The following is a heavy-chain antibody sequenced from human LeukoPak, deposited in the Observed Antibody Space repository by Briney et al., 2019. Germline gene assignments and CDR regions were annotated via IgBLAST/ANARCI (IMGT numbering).Heavy chain of an antibody. CDR2: INHSGST. V-gene: IGHV4-34*01. D-gene: IGHD5-24*01. CDR3: ARGWLQYSEYFQH. J-gene: IGHJ1*01. CDR1: GGSFSGYY. Sequence: SETLSLTYAVYGGSFSGYYWSWIRQPPGKGLEWIGEINHSGSTNYNPSLKSRVTISVDTSKNQFSLKLSSVTAADTAVYYCARGWLQYSEYFQHWGQGTLVTVSS.